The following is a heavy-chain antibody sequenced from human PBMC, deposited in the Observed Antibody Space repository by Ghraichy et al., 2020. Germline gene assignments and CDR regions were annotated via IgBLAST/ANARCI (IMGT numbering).Heavy chain of an antibody. CDR2: IYYSGST. D-gene: IGHD2-15*01. Sequence: SETLSLTCTVSGGSISSSSYYWGWIRQPPGKGLEWIGSIYYSGSTYYNPSLKSRVTISVDTSKNQFSLKLSSVTAADTAVYYCARHFPPRVVVVAASDYWGQGTLVTVSS. V-gene: IGHV4-39*01. J-gene: IGHJ4*02. CDR1: GGSISSSSYY. CDR3: ARHFPPRVVVVAASDY.